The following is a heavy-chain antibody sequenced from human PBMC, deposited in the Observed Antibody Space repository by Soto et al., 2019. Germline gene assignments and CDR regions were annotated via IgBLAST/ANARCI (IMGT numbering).Heavy chain of an antibody. D-gene: IGHD6-19*01. V-gene: IGHV4-4*02. Sequence: QVQLQESGPGLVKPSGTLSLTCAVSGGSISSSNWWSWVRQPPGKGLEWIGEIYHSGSTNYNPSLKSRVTISVSKSKNQFFLKLSSVTAADPAVYYCARVAVAGTRVAYWGQGTLVTVSS. CDR3: ARVAVAGTRVAY. J-gene: IGHJ4*02. CDR1: GGSISSSNW. CDR2: IYHSGST.